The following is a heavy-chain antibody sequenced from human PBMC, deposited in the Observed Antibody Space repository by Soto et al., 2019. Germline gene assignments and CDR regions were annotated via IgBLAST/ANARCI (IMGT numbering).Heavy chain of an antibody. Sequence: PGVSLRLSCITSGFTFTSYSMHWVRQAPGKGLEWVATFWYDASAQRYADSVKGRFTISRDPSRGTLYLLMDSLRTDDTAVYYCVFGSWNQYFFDHWGKEIVVTVSS. J-gene: IGHJ4*02. D-gene: IGHD6-13*01. V-gene: IGHV3-33*08. CDR3: VFGSWNQYFFDH. CDR1: GFTFTSYS. CDR2: FWYDASAQ.